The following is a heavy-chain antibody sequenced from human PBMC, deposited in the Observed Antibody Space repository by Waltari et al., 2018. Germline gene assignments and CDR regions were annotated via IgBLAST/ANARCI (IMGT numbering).Heavy chain of an antibody. CDR2: IRYDGSKK. D-gene: IGHD6-19*01. CDR3: ARDRGWPNYLDY. V-gene: IGHV3-30*02. CDR1: GLLLSRHG. Sequence: QVRLAESGGGVVQPGGSLRLACVTSGLLLSRHGMQWGRQAPGEGLELVTYIRYDGSKKYYADSVKGRFTISRDSSKNTLYLQINSLRAEDTAVYYCARDRGWPNYLDYWGQGSLVTVSS. J-gene: IGHJ4*02.